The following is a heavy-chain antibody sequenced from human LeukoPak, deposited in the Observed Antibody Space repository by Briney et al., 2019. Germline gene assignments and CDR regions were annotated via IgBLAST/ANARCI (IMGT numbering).Heavy chain of an antibody. CDR2: INTNTGNP. CDR3: ARDGAGPFDY. V-gene: IGHV7-4-1*02. CDR1: GYTFTGYY. J-gene: IGHJ4*02. Sequence: ASVKVSCKASGYTFTGYYMHWVRQAPGQGLEWMGWINTNTGNPTYAQGFTGRFVFSLDTSVSTAYLQISSLKAEDTAVYYCARDGAGPFDYWGQGTLVTVSS. D-gene: IGHD6-19*01.